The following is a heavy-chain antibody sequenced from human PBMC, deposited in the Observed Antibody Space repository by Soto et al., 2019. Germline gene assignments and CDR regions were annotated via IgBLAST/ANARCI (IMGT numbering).Heavy chain of an antibody. D-gene: IGHD3-10*01. Sequence: PGGSLRLSCAASGFTFSSYAMRWVRQAPGKGLEWVSAISGSGGSTYYADSVKGRFTISRGNSKNTLYLQMNSLRAEDTAVYYCAKSRPGYGSGSYYKETDYWGQGTLVTVSS. CDR1: GFTFSSYA. J-gene: IGHJ4*02. CDR2: ISGSGGST. V-gene: IGHV3-23*01. CDR3: AKSRPGYGSGSYYKETDY.